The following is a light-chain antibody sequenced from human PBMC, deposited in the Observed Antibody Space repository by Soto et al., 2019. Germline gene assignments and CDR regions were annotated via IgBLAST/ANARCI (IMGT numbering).Light chain of an antibody. CDR3: VAWDDSLKGWV. CDR1: SSNIGSST. V-gene: IGLV1-44*01. J-gene: IGLJ3*02. Sequence: QLVLTQPPSASGTPGQRVTISCSGSSSNIGSSTVNWYLQFPGTAPKLLIFNNRRPSGVPDRFSGSKSGTSASLAISGLQSEDEADYYCVAWDDSLKGWVFGGGTKVTVL. CDR2: NN.